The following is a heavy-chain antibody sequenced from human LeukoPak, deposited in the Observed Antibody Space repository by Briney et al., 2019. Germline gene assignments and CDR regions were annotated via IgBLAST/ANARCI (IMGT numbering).Heavy chain of an antibody. CDR1: GDSITSYF. CDR2: ISPGADYT. J-gene: IGHJ4*02. CDR3: ARADDQHFDY. Sequence: ASVKVSCKASGDSITSYFMHWVRQPSGQGLEWLGIISPGADYTTYAQRFQGRISMTRDTSTSTVYMELSSLRSDDTAVYYCARADDQHFDYWGQGTLVTVSS. V-gene: IGHV1-46*01.